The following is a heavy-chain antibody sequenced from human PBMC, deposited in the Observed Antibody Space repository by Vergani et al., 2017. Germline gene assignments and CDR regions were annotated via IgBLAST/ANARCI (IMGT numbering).Heavy chain of an antibody. D-gene: IGHD2-21*01. CDR1: GGSFSGYY. Sequence: QVQLQQWGAGLLKPSETLSLTCAVYGGSFSGYYWSWIRQHPGKGLEWIGEINNSGSTNYTPSLKSRVTISVDTSKTQFSLKLSSVTAADTAVYYCARGLEMWWIDPWGQGTLVTVSS. CDR3: ARGLEMWWIDP. J-gene: IGHJ5*02. V-gene: IGHV4-34*01. CDR2: INNSGST.